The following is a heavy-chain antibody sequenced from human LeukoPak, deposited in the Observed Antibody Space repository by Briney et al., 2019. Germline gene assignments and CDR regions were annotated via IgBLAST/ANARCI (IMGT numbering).Heavy chain of an antibody. V-gene: IGHV3-74*01. D-gene: IGHD3-10*01. CDR3: FREGGD. CDR1: GFTFSSYW. J-gene: IGHJ4*02. CDR2: TNSDGSST. Sequence: QTGGSLRLSCAASGFTFSSYWMHWVRQAPGKGLVWVSRTNSDGSSTSYADSVKGRFTISRDNAKNTLYLQMNSLRAEDTAIYYCFREGGDWGQGTLVTVSS.